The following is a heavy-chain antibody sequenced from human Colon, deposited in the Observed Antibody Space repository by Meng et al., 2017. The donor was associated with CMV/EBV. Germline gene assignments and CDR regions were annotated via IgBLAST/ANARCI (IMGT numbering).Heavy chain of an antibody. Sequence: GGSLRLSCAASGFTVSTYSLNWVRQAPGKGLEWVSSISHSSNTYYADSVKGRFTLSRDNAQNSVYLQLNSLTAEDTAVYYCARDGKQLGFDYWGHGTLVTVSS. CDR2: ISHSSNT. D-gene: IGHD6-6*01. CDR3: ARDGKQLGFDY. CDR1: GFTVSTYS. J-gene: IGHJ4*01. V-gene: IGHV3-21*06.